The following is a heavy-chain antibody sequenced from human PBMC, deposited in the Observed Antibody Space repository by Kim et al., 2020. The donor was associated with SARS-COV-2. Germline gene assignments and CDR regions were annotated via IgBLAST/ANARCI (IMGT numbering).Heavy chain of an antibody. J-gene: IGHJ5*02. CDR2: TYYRSKWYT. V-gene: IGHV6-1*01. CDR3: ARAGLERPFYNWFDP. D-gene: IGHD1-1*01. CDR1: GDSVSRSSAA. Sequence: SQTLSLTCAISGDSVSRSSAAWNWVRQSPSRGLEWLGRTYYRSKWYTDYAVSVKSRMTINPDTSKNQFSLQLNSVTPEDTAVYYCARAGLERPFYNWFDPWGQGTLVTVSS.